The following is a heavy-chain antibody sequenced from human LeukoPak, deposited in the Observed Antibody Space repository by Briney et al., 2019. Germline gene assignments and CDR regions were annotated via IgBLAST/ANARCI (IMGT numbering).Heavy chain of an antibody. CDR1: GGSISSYY. Sequence: SETLSLTCTVSGGSISSYYWSWIRQPAGKGLEWIGRIYTSGSTNYNPSLKSRVTMSVDTSKNQFSLKLSSVTAADTAVYYCAREDYSNGQGFYKSLDYWGQGTLVTVSS. CDR3: AREDYSNGQGFYKSLDY. CDR2: IYTSGST. J-gene: IGHJ4*02. D-gene: IGHD2-21*01. V-gene: IGHV4-4*07.